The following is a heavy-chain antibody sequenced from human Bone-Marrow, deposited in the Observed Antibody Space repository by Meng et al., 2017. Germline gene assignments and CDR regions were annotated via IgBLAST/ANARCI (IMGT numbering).Heavy chain of an antibody. CDR3: GRDQGRELINH. Sequence: QVQLQESGPGLVKTSGTLSLTCTVSGDSISNDILWSWVRQHPGKGVAWIGAVYHRADTNYNPSLKSRVDILVDKSKNPFYLGLFSVTAADTAVYYCGRDQGRELINHWGQGTLVTVSS. D-gene: IGHD1-7*01. CDR2: VYHRADT. CDR1: GDSISNDIL. J-gene: IGHJ4*02. V-gene: IGHV4-4*02.